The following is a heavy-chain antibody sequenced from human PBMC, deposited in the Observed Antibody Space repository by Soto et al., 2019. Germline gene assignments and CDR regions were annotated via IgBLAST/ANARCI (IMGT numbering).Heavy chain of an antibody. CDR2: ISSSSSTI. CDR1: GFTFSSYS. Sequence: GGSLRLSCAASGFTFSSYSMNWVRQAPGKGLEWVSYISSSSSTIYYADSVKGRFTISRDNAKNSLYLQMNSLRDEDTAVYYCASHGFPTVTTGHDAFDIWGQGTMVTVSS. CDR3: ASHGFPTVTTGHDAFDI. V-gene: IGHV3-48*02. J-gene: IGHJ3*02. D-gene: IGHD4-17*01.